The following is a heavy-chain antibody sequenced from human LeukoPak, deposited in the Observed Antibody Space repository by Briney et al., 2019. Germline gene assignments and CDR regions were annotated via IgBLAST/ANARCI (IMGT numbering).Heavy chain of an antibody. V-gene: IGHV1-2*02. CDR3: ARDIGTSGSLVWFY. J-gene: IGHJ4*02. Sequence: ASVKVPCKASGYTFTGYYMHWVRQAPGQGLEWMGWINPNSGGTNYAQKFQGRVTMTRDTSISTAYMELSRLRSDDTAVYYCARDIGTSGSLVWFYWGQGTLVTVSS. CDR2: INPNSGGT. CDR1: GYTFTGYY. D-gene: IGHD1-26*01.